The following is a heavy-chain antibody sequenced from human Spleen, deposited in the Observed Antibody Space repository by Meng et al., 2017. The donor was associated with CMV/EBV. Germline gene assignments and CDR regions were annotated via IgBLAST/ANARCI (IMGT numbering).Heavy chain of an antibody. Sequence: TCTVSGDSLRSGGYYWSWIRQPPGKTLEWVGYIYHMGDTNYNPSLKSRVTISVDTSKNQFSLRLSSVTAADTAIYYCARKSPYWYFDLWGRGTLVTVSS. V-gene: IGHV4-61*08. J-gene: IGHJ2*01. CDR3: ARKSPYWYFDL. CDR2: IYHMGDT. CDR1: GDSLRSGGYY.